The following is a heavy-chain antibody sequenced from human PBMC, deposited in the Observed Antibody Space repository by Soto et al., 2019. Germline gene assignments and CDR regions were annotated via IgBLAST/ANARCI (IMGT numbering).Heavy chain of an antibody. D-gene: IGHD1-26*01. Sequence: ASVKVSCKAPGYTFTRYDMNWLRQAPGQRLEWMGWINAGNGNTKYSQKFQGRVTITRDTSARTAYMELSSLRSGDTGVYYCGRGKISGILEYWGRGARVSVS. J-gene: IGHJ4*02. CDR2: INAGNGNT. CDR3: GRGKISGILEY. CDR1: GYTFTRYD. V-gene: IGHV1-3*01.